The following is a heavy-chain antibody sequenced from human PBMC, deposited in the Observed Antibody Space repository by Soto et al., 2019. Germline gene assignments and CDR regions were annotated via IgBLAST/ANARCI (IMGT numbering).Heavy chain of an antibody. J-gene: IGHJ3*02. CDR3: ARPADSSGYLSAFDI. V-gene: IGHV3-21*01. CDR2: ISSSSSYI. CDR1: GFTFSSYS. Sequence: GGSLRLSCAASGFTFSSYSMNWVHQAPGKGLEWVSSISSSSSYIYYADSVKGRFTISRDNAKNSLYLQMNSLRAEDTAVYYCARPADSSGYLSAFDIWGQGTMVTVSS. D-gene: IGHD3-22*01.